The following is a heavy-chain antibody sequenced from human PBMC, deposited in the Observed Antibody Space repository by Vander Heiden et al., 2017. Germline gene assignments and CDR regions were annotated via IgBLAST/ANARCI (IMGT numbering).Heavy chain of an antibody. CDR1: GYTFTSYY. D-gene: IGHD1-26*01. V-gene: IGHV1-46*01. CDR2: INPGSGST. Sequence: QVQLVQSGAEVKKPGASVKVSCKASGYTFTSYYMHWVRQAPGQGLDWVGIINPGSGSTSYSQMFQGRVTMTRDTSTSTIYMELSGLRSEDTAVYYCATKCIVGGSGCLDFWGQGTLVTVSS. CDR3: ATKCIVGGSGCLDF. J-gene: IGHJ4*02.